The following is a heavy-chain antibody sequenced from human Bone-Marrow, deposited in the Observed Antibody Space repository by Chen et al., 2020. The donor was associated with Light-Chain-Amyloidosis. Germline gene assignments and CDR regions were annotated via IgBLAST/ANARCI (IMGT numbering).Heavy chain of an antibody. CDR3: AKLIGY. J-gene: IGHJ4*02. Sequence: EVQLFESGGGLVQPGGSLRLSCAASGFTFSNSALSWVRQAPGKGLEWVSVITGSGGTKYYADSVKGRFTISRDSSNNTLYLQMNSLRVDDTAVYYCAKLIGYWGQGTLVTVSS. V-gene: IGHV3-23*01. CDR2: ITGSGGTK. D-gene: IGHD2-15*01. CDR1: GFTFSNSA.